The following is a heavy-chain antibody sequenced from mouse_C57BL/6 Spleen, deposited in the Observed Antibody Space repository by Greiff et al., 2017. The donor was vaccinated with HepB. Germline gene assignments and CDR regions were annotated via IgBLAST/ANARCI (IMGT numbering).Heavy chain of an antibody. J-gene: IGHJ2*01. CDR3: ARNSYFDD. V-gene: IGHV1-64*01. CDR1: GHTFTSYW. Sequence: VQLQQSGAELVKPGASVKLSCKASGHTFTSYWMHWVKQRPGQGLEWIGMIHPKSGSTNYNEKFKSKATLTVDKSSSTAYMQLSSLTSEDSAVSYCARNSYFDDSVQGTTLTVSS. CDR2: IHPKSGST.